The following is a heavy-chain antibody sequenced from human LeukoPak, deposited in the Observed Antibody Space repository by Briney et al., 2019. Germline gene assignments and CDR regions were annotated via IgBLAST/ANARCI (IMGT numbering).Heavy chain of an antibody. J-gene: IGHJ4*02. D-gene: IGHD5-12*01. CDR3: ARDLSVVTTTESYFEY. CDR2: ISTNSSYI. V-gene: IGHV3-21*01. CDR1: GFTFSSYS. Sequence: GGSLRLSCAASGFTFSSYSMNWVRQAPGKGLEWVSCISTNSSYIYYADSVRGRFTISRDNAKNSLYLQMNSLRVEDTAVYYCARDLSVVTTTESYFEYWGQGTLVTVSS.